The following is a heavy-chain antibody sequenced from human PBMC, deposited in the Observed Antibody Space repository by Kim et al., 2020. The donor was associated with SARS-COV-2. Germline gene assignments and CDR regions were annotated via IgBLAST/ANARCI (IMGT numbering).Heavy chain of an antibody. CDR3: ARGRVGGTRIVVVPAAPNDY. D-gene: IGHD2-2*01. CDR2: ISSSSSYI. J-gene: IGHJ4*02. Sequence: GGSLRLSCAASGFTFSSYSMNWVRQAPGKGLEWVSSISSSSSYIYYADSVKGRFTISRDNAKNSLYLQMNSLRAEDTAVYYCARGRVGGTRIVVVPAAPNDYWGQGTLVTVSS. CDR1: GFTFSSYS. V-gene: IGHV3-21*01.